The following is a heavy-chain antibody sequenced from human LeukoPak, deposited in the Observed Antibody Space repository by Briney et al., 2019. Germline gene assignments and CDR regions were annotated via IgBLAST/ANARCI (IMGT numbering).Heavy chain of an antibody. J-gene: IGHJ4*02. CDR1: GFTFSSYS. CDR3: ARGSTVRGFDY. Sequence: LPGGSLRLSCAASGFTFSSYSMNWVRQAPGKGLEWVSYISSSSSTIYYADSVKGRFTISRDNAKNSLYLQMNSLRAEDTAVYYCARGSTVRGFDYWGQGTLVTVSS. CDR2: ISSSSSTI. D-gene: IGHD1-14*01. V-gene: IGHV3-48*01.